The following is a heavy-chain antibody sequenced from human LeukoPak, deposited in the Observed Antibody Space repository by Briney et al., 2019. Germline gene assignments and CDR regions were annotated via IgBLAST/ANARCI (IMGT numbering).Heavy chain of an antibody. Sequence: GGSLRLSCAASGFTVSSNYMSWVRQAPGKGLEWVSVIYTDGSTYYADSVKGRFTISRDNSRNTFYLQMNSLRAEDTAVYYCAGSLAYCGGDCRLGDYWGQGTLVTVSS. CDR1: GFTVSSNY. V-gene: IGHV3-66*01. CDR2: IYTDGST. CDR3: AGSLAYCGGDCRLGDY. J-gene: IGHJ4*02. D-gene: IGHD2-21*02.